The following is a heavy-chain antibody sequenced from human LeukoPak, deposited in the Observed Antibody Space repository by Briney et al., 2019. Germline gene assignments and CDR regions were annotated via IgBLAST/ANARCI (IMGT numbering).Heavy chain of an antibody. D-gene: IGHD5-24*01. Sequence: GMSLRLSCAASGFTFSSYAMHWVRQAPGKGLEWVAVISYDGSNKYYADSVKGRFTISRDNSKNTLYLQMNSLRAEDTAVYYCARDEMNPGSASYHYYGMDVWGKGTTVTVSS. CDR2: ISYDGSNK. CDR1: GFTFSSYA. V-gene: IGHV3-30*04. CDR3: ARDEMNPGSASYHYYGMDV. J-gene: IGHJ6*04.